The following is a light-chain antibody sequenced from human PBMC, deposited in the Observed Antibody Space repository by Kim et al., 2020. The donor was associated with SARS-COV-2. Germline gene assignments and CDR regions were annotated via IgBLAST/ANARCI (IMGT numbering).Light chain of an antibody. V-gene: IGKV3-20*01. J-gene: IGKJ2*01. CDR3: QQYDTSPYT. CDR1: QSVSSSY. Sequence: ENVLTQSPGTLSLSPGERATLSCRASQSVSSSYLAWYQQKPGQAPRLLIYGTSSRATGIPDRFSGSGSGTDFTLTISRLEPEDFAVYYCQQYDTSPYTFGQENKLEI. CDR2: GTS.